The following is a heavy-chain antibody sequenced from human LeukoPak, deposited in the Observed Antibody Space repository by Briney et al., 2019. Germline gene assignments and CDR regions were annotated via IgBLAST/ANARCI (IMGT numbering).Heavy chain of an antibody. D-gene: IGHD2-15*01. CDR2: INSDGSST. Sequence: GGSLRLSCAASGFTFSSYWIHWVRQAPGKGLVWVSRINSDGSSTSYADSVKGRFTISRDNAKNTLYLQMNSLRAEDTAVYFRASGRYNSGGYFFDYWGQGTLVTVSS. J-gene: IGHJ4*02. CDR1: GFTFSSYW. V-gene: IGHV3-74*01. CDR3: ASGRYNSGGYFFDY.